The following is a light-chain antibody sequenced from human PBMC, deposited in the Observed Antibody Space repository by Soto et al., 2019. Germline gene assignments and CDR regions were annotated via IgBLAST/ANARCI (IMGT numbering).Light chain of an antibody. CDR3: QQRNYLQVT. CDR2: DVS. V-gene: IGKV3-11*01. Sequence: IVLTQSPFTLSLSTGERATLSCSASHSISGYLAWYQQKPGQAPRLLIYDVSNRATGIPARFSGSGSGTDFTLTISSLEPEDFAIYYCQQRNYLQVTFGQGTRLEI. CDR1: HSISGY. J-gene: IGKJ5*01.